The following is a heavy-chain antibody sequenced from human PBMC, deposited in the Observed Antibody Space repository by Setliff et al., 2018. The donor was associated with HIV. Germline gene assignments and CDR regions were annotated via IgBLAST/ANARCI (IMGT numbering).Heavy chain of an antibody. Sequence: ASVKVSCKASGYTFTDYFIHWVRQAPGQGLEWMGWISPQNGDRKIPQRFRGRVTMTRDTSISTVYMELSGLTSDDTAVYYCARQLSNSCDYWGQGTLVTVS. V-gene: IGHV1-2*02. D-gene: IGHD1-1*01. CDR1: GYTFTDYF. J-gene: IGHJ4*02. CDR2: ISPQNGDR. CDR3: ARQLSNSCDY.